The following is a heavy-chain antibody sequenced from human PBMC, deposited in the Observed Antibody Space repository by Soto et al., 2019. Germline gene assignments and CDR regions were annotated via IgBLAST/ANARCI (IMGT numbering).Heavy chain of an antibody. D-gene: IGHD6-19*01. Sequence: PGGSLRLSCAASGFTFSSYAMSWVRQAPGKGLEWVSAISGSGGSTYYADSVKGRFTISRYNSKNTLYLQMNSLRAEDTAVYYCAKDRTRTYSSGSRWSVDYWGQGTLVTVSS. CDR3: AKDRTRTYSSGSRWSVDY. J-gene: IGHJ4*02. CDR2: ISGSGGST. CDR1: GFTFSSYA. V-gene: IGHV3-23*01.